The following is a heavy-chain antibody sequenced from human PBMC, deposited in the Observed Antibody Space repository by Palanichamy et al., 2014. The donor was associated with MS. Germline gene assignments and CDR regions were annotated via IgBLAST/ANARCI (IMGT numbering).Heavy chain of an antibody. Sequence: EVQLVQSGAGVKKPGESLKISCEGSGYSFTNYWIGWVRQMPGKGLEWMGIIYPGDSDTRYSPSFQGQVTISADKSITTAYLQWSSLKASDTAMYYCARTRYSYSDSSPGPYYFDYWGQGTLVTVPS. V-gene: IGHV5-51*01. CDR2: IYPGDSDT. CDR1: GYSFTNYW. CDR3: ARTRYSYSDSSPGPYYFDY. J-gene: IGHJ4*02. D-gene: IGHD3-22*01.